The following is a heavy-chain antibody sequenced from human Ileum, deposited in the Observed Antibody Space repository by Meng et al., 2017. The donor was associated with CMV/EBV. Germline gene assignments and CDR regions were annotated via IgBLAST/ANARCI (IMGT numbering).Heavy chain of an antibody. Sequence: GQLVQSGAEVKQPGASVKVSCKTSGYIFTGYYMHWVRQAPGQGPECLGWINPKDGDTDYTESFQGRVTLTRDTSITTANMELHNLKSDDTAIYYCARENWVYDLWGQGTLVTVSS. CDR2: INPKDGDT. CDR1: GYIFTGYY. J-gene: IGHJ5*02. D-gene: IGHD2/OR15-2a*01. CDR3: ARENWVYDL. V-gene: IGHV1-2*02.